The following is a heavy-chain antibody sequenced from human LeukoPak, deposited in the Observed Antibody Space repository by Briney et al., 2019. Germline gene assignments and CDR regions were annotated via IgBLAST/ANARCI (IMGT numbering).Heavy chain of an antibody. CDR3: ARRLWSGPFDY. J-gene: IGHJ4*02. CDR1: GGSINSDY. CDR2: IYSSGSP. V-gene: IGHV4-4*09. D-gene: IGHD3-3*01. Sequence: PSETLSLTCTVSGGSINSDYWSWIRQPPGKGLECIGFIYSSGSPTYNPSLESRVTISVDTSNNQFSLKLTSVTATDSAVYYCARRLWSGPFDYWGQGTLVTVFS.